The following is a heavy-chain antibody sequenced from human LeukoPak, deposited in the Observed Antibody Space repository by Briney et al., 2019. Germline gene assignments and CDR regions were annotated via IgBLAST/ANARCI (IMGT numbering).Heavy chain of an antibody. D-gene: IGHD3-22*01. CDR2: ISYNGRSI. J-gene: IGHJ4*02. CDR1: GFIFSTYE. V-gene: IGHV3-48*03. CDR3: AKEGYYDSSGYDY. Sequence: GGSLGLSCAASGFIFSTYEMNWVRQAPGKGLEWLSYISYNGRSIHYADSVKGRFTISRDNAHNLLYLQMDSLRVEDTAVYYCAKEGYYDSSGYDYWGQGTLVTVSS.